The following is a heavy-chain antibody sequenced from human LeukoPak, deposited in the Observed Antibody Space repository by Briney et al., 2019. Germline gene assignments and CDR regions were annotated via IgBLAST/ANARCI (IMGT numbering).Heavy chain of an antibody. J-gene: IGHJ4*02. CDR2: TYYRSKWYN. D-gene: IGHD6-19*01. CDR3: AREYSSGWYYFDY. V-gene: IGHV6-1*01. Sequence: SQTLSLTCAISGDSVSSNSAAWNWIRQSPSRGLEWLGRTYYRSKWYNDYAVSVKSRITINPDTSKNQFSLKLSSVTAADTAVYYCAREYSSGWYYFDYWGQGTLVTVSS. CDR1: GDSVSSNSAA.